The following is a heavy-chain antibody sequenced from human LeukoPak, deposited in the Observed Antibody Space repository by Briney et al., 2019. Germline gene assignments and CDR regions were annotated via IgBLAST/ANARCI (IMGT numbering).Heavy chain of an antibody. J-gene: IGHJ4*02. CDR3: ARDTYYYDSSRYFDY. CDR1: GITVSSNY. Sequence: GGSLRLSCAASGITVSSNYMSWVRQAPGKGLEWVSVMYSGGNTYYADSVKGRFTISRDKSKNTLYLQMNSLRAEDTAVYYCARDTYYYDSSRYFDYWGQGTLVTVSS. D-gene: IGHD3-22*01. CDR2: MYSGGNT. V-gene: IGHV3-53*01.